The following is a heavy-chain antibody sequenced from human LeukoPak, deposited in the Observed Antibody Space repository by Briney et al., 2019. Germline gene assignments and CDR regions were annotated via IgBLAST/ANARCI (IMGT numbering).Heavy chain of an antibody. V-gene: IGHV3-15*01. CDR1: GFTFSSAW. D-gene: IGHD2-2*01. J-gene: IGHJ4*02. CDR3: ARGFCSSTNCYQGPFDF. Sequence: NPGGSLRLSCAASGFTFSSAWVTWVRQAPGKGLEWVGHIKNKTNGGTTDYAAPVKGRFIISRDDSKNTLYLQMNSLRTEDTAVYYCARGFCSSTNCYQGPFDFWGQGTLVTVSS. CDR2: IKNKTNGGTT.